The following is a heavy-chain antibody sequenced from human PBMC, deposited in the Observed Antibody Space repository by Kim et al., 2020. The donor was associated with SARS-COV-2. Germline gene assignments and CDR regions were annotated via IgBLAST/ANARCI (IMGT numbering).Heavy chain of an antibody. V-gene: IGHV3-11*01. CDR1: GFTFSDYY. CDR3: ARGGYSNYAGRRGGNY. J-gene: IGHJ4*02. D-gene: IGHD4-4*01. Sequence: GGSLRLSCAASGFTFSDYYMSWIRQAPGKGLEWVSYISSSGSTIYYADSVKGRFIISRDNAKNSLYLQMNSLRAEDTAVYYCARGGYSNYAGRRGGNYWGQGTLVTVSS. CDR2: ISSSGSTI.